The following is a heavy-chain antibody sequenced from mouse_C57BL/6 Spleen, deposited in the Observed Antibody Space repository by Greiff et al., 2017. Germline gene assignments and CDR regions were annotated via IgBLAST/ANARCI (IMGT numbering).Heavy chain of an antibody. J-gene: IGHJ2*01. D-gene: IGHD1-1*01. CDR1: GFNITDYY. CDR2: IYPEDGET. CDR3: GRRPFNSVVADDFDY. Sequence: VQLQQSGAELVKPGASVKLSCTASGFNITDYYMHWVKQRTEQGLEWIGGIYPEDGETKYAPKFQGKATITADTSSNTAYLQLSSLTSEDTAVXYCGRRPFNSVVADDFDYWGQGTTVTVSS. V-gene: IGHV14-2*01.